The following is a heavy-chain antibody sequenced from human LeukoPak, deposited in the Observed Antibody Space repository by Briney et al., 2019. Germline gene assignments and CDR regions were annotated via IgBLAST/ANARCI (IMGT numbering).Heavy chain of an antibody. CDR2: ISSSGSTI. CDR3: ARAKLAWLGKTGPFDY. J-gene: IGHJ4*02. Sequence: GGSLRLSCAASGFTFSSYEMNWVRQAPGKGLEWVSYISSSGSTIYYADSVKGRFTISRDNAKNSLYLQMNSLRAEDTAVYYCARAKLAWLGKTGPFDYWGQGTLVTVSS. V-gene: IGHV3-48*03. D-gene: IGHD6-19*01. CDR1: GFTFSSYE.